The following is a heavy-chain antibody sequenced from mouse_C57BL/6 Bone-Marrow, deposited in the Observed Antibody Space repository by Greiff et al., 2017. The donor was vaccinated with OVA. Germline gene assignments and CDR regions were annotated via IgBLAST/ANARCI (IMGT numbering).Heavy chain of an antibody. J-gene: IGHJ1*03. D-gene: IGHD1-1*01. CDR2: ILPGSGST. CDR3: ARGGGGYGSSYGWHFDV. Sequence: QVQLQQSGAELMKPGASVKLSCKATGYTFTGYWIEWVKQRPGHGLEWIGEILPGSGSTNYNEKFKGKATFTADTSSNTAYMQLSSLTTEDSAIYYWARGGGGYGSSYGWHFDVWGTGTTVTVSS. CDR1: GYTFTGYW. V-gene: IGHV1-9*01.